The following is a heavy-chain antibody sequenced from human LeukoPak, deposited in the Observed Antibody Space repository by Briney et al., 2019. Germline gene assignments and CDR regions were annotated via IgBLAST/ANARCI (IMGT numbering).Heavy chain of an antibody. Sequence: GASAKVSCKASGYTFTGYYMHWVRQAPGQGLEWMGWINPNSGGTNYAQKFQGWVTMTRDTSISTAYMELSRLRSDDTAVYYCARGDYCSGGSCYGYYFDYWGQGTLVTVSS. CDR3: ARGDYCSGGSCYGYYFDY. D-gene: IGHD2-15*01. CDR1: GYTFTGYY. J-gene: IGHJ4*02. V-gene: IGHV1-2*04. CDR2: INPNSGGT.